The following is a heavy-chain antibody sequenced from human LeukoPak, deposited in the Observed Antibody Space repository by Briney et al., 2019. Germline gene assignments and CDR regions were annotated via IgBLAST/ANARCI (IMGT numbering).Heavy chain of an antibody. J-gene: IGHJ6*03. V-gene: IGHV4-31*03. CDR1: GGSISSDGYY. CDR2: IYYSGST. Sequence: SQTLSLTCTVSGGSISSDGYYWSWNRQHPGQGLEWIRYIYYSGSTYYNPYLKSRVTISVDTSKNQFSLKLSSVTAADTAVYYWAGQRGYKDYYLDVWGKGTTVTVSS. D-gene: IGHD3-22*01. CDR3: AGQRGYKDYYLDV.